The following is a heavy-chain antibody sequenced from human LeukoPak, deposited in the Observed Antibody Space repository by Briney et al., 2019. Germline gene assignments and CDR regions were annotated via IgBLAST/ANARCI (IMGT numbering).Heavy chain of an antibody. J-gene: IGHJ4*02. Sequence: ASVKVSCKASGYTFTSYDINWVRQAPGQGLEWMGWINPNSGGTNYAQKFQGRVTMTRDTSISTAYMELSRLRSDDTAVYYCARANRREYQLLFGYWGQGTLVTVSS. CDR3: ARANRREYQLLFGY. CDR2: INPNSGGT. CDR1: GYTFTSYD. V-gene: IGHV1-2*02. D-gene: IGHD2-2*01.